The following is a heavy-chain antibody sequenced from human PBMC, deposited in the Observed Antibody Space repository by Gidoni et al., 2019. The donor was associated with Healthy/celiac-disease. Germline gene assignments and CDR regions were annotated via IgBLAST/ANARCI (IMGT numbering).Heavy chain of an antibody. J-gene: IGHJ4*02. D-gene: IGHD1-26*01. V-gene: IGHV3-30*18. CDR2: ISYDGSNK. CDR3: ANDWGPVGATPDY. Sequence: QVLLVESGGGVVEPVRSLRRSCAASGVTFSSYGMHWVRQAPGQGVEWVAVISYDGSNKYYADSVKGRFTISRDNFKNTLYLQMNSLRAEVTAVYYCANDWGPVGATPDYWGQGTLVTVSS. CDR1: GVTFSSYG.